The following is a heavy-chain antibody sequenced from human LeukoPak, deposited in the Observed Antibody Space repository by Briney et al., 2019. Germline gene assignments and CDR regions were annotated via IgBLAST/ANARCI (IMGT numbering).Heavy chain of an antibody. D-gene: IGHD6-6*01. Sequence: GGSLRLSCAASGFTFSKYWMTWVRQAPGKGLEWVANIKQDGSEKYYVDSVKGRFTISRDNANNSLYLQMNSLRVDDTAVYYCVRERSSSYWGQGTPVIVSS. CDR1: GFTFSKYW. CDR2: IKQDGSEK. J-gene: IGHJ4*02. V-gene: IGHV3-7*01. CDR3: VRERSSSY.